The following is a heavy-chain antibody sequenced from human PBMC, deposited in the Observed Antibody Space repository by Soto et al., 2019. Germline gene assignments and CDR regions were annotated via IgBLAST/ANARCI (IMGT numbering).Heavy chain of an antibody. CDR1: EFTFSTYA. V-gene: IGHV3-23*01. Sequence: GGSLRLSXAASEFTFSTYAMSWVRQAPGKGLEWVSSIGSGGSPTYYADSVKGRFTISRDNSKNTLYLQMNSLRAEDTAVYYCAKGALSTYFDWGQGTLVTVSS. D-gene: IGHD3-9*01. CDR2: IGSGGSPT. J-gene: IGHJ4*02. CDR3: AKGALSTYFD.